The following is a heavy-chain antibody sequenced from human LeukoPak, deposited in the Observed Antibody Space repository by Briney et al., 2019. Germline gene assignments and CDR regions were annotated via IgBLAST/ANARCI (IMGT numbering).Heavy chain of an antibody. CDR2: INYSGST. Sequence: PSETLSLTCAVSGYSISSGYYWGWIRQPPGKGLEWIGEINYSGSTNYNPSLKSRVTISVDTSKNQFSLNLNSVTAADTAVYYCARISTVTHQFDYWGQGMLVTVSS. D-gene: IGHD4-17*01. J-gene: IGHJ4*02. CDR1: GYSISSGYY. CDR3: ARISTVTHQFDY. V-gene: IGHV4-38-2*01.